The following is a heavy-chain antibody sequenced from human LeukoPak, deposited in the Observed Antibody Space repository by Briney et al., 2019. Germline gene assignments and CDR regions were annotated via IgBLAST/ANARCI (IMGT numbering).Heavy chain of an antibody. Sequence: SETLSLTCTVSGVSISSSNSYWGWIRQPPGKGLEWIGSIYYSGNTYYNASLKSQVSISIDTSKNQFSLRLTSATAADTAVYYCARQTGSGLFILLGGQGTLVTVSS. J-gene: IGHJ4*02. CDR2: IYYSGNT. CDR1: GVSISSSNSY. D-gene: IGHD3/OR15-3a*01. CDR3: ARQTGSGLFILL. V-gene: IGHV4-39*01.